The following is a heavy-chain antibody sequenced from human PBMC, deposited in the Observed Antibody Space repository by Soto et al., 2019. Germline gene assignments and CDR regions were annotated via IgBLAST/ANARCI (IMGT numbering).Heavy chain of an antibody. CDR3: TTDSTVTNSGVYYYYMDV. D-gene: IGHD4-17*01. J-gene: IGHJ6*03. CDR1: GFTFSNAW. Sequence: TGGSLRLSCASSGFTFSNAWMSWVRQAPGKGLEWVGRIKSKTDGGTTDYAAPVKGRFTISRDDSKNTLYLQMNSLKTEDTAVYYCTTDSTVTNSGVYYYYMDVWGKGTTVTVSS. CDR2: IKSKTDGGTT. V-gene: IGHV3-15*01.